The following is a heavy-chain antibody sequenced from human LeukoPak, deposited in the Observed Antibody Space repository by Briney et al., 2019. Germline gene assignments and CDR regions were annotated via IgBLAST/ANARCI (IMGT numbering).Heavy chain of an antibody. Sequence: GGSLRLSCAASGFTFSSYSMNWVRQAPGKGLEWVSYISSSSSTIYYADSVKGRFTISRDNAKTSLYLQINSLRPEDTALYFCARGYYYDNIGYYLDYWGQGALVTVSS. D-gene: IGHD3-22*01. CDR3: ARGYYYDNIGYYLDY. CDR1: GFTFSSYS. V-gene: IGHV3-48*04. J-gene: IGHJ4*02. CDR2: ISSSSSTI.